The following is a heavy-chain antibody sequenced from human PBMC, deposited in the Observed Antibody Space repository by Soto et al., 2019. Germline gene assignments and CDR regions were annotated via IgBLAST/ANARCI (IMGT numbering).Heavy chain of an antibody. CDR3: ARIAVTSAGDPNLFNP. V-gene: IGHV2-26*01. Sequence: SGPTLVNPSEPRTLTCTVSGFSLSNARMGVSWIRQPPGKALEWLAHIFSNDEKFYITSLKGKLTISKDTSQNQVVLTMTKMDPVDTGTDYCARIAVTSAGDPNLFNPWGQETMVTAS. D-gene: IGHD3-10*01. CDR2: IFSNDEK. CDR1: GFSLSNARMG. J-gene: IGHJ5*02.